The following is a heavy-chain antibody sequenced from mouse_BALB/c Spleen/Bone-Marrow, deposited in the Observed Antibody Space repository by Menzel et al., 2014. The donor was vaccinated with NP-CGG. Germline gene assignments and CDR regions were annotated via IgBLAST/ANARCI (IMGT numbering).Heavy chain of an antibody. CDR1: GYTFTSYW. Sequence: QDQLQQSGAELVKPGASVKLSCKASGYTFTSYWMHWVKQRPGQGLEWIGEINPSNGRTNYNEKFKSKATLTVDKSSSTAYMQLSSLTSEDSAVYYCAREDILYSMDYWGQAPSVTVSS. J-gene: IGHJ4*01. V-gene: IGHV1S81*02. CDR3: AREDILYSMDY. CDR2: INPSNGRT.